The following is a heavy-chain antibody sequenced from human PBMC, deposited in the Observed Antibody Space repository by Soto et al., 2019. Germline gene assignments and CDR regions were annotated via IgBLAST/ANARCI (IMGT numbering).Heavy chain of an antibody. CDR3: ATGPPWHYFDF. V-gene: IGHV1-24*01. CDR1: GDSITEVS. J-gene: IGHJ4*02. CDR2: YDPEKGRR. D-gene: IGHD5-12*01. Sequence: VQSGAEVKKPGASVEVSCKVSGDSITEVSMHWVRQSPEKGLEWMGGYDPEKGRRISAQNFKGRLTMTEDTSTDTAYMKLSSLETDDTAVYFWATGPPWHYFDFWGQGTLVTVSS.